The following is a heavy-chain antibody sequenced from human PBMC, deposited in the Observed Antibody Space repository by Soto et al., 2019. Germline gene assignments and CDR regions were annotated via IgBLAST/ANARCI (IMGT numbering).Heavy chain of an antibody. CDR2: ISGSGGST. V-gene: IGHV3-23*01. CDR3: AKDQTRLSYYFDY. Sequence: RLSCAASGFTFSSYAMSWVRQAPGKGLEWVSAISGSGGSTYYADSVKGRFTISRDNSKNTLYLQMNSLRAEDTAVYYCAKDQTRLSYYFDYWGQGTLVTVSS. J-gene: IGHJ4*02. CDR1: GFTFSSYA.